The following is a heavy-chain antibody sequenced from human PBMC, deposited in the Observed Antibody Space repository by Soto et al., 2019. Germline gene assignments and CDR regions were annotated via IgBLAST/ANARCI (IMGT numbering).Heavy chain of an antibody. CDR1: GFTFSSYG. D-gene: IGHD3-9*01. CDR2: ISYDGSNK. CDR3: AKDWVYYDILTPDCDY. V-gene: IGHV3-30*18. Sequence: QVQLVESGGGVVQPGRSLRLSCAASGFTFSSYGMHWVRQAPGKGLEWVAVISYDGSNKYYADSVKGRFTISRDNSKNTLYLQMNGLRAEDTAVYYCAKDWVYYDILTPDCDYWGQGTLVTVSS. J-gene: IGHJ4*02.